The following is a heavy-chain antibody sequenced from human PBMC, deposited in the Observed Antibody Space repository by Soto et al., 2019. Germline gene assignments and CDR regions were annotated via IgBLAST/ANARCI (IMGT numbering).Heavy chain of an antibody. CDR3: ARDRGLPDSFDI. J-gene: IGHJ3*02. D-gene: IGHD3-10*01. Sequence: PGGSLRLSCAASGFTFSNYGMHWVRQAPGKGLEWVSHINSDGSTIVYADSVKGRFTISRDNAKNTLYLQMNSLRVEDTAVYFCARDRGLPDSFDIWGQGTMVTVSS. V-gene: IGHV3-74*01. CDR1: GFTFSNYG. CDR2: INSDGSTI.